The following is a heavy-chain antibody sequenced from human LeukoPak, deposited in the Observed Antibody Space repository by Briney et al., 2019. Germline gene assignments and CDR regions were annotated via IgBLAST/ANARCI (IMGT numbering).Heavy chain of an antibody. J-gene: IGHJ4*02. CDR3: AKPSLWFRELFGFDY. CDR1: GFTFSSYA. D-gene: IGHD3-10*01. CDR2: ISGSGGST. V-gene: IGHV3-23*01. Sequence: GGSLRLSCAASGFTFSSYAMSWVRQAPGKGLEWVSAISGSGGSTYYADSVKGRFTISRDNTKHTLYLQMNSLRAEDTAVYYCAKPSLWFRELFGFDYWGQGTLVTVSS.